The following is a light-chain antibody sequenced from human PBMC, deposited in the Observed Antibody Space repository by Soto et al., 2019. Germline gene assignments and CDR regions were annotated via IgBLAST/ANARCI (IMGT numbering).Light chain of an antibody. V-gene: IGLV1-44*01. CDR1: SPNIGSNI. CDR3: AAWDDSLNGHVV. CDR2: TNN. J-gene: IGLJ2*01. Sequence: QSVLTQPPSASGTPGQRVTISCSGSSPNIGSNIVNWYQQLPGTAPKLLIYTNNQRPSGVPDRFSGSKSGTSASLAISGLQSEDEADYYCAAWDDSLNGHVVFGGGTKLTVL.